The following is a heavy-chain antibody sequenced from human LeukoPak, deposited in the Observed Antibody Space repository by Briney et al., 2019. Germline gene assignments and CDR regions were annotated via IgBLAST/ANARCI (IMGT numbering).Heavy chain of an antibody. Sequence: SETLSLTCTVSGDSISRESWSWIRQAPGKGLECIGYSYDSWRMNYNPSLQSRVTISLDTSKNRLSLQLSSVTAADTAVYYCARRIQLWSYWHFDLWGRGTLVTVTS. J-gene: IGHJ2*01. V-gene: IGHV4-4*08. CDR3: ARRIQLWSYWHFDL. CDR1: GDSISRES. CDR2: SYDSWRM. D-gene: IGHD1-1*01.